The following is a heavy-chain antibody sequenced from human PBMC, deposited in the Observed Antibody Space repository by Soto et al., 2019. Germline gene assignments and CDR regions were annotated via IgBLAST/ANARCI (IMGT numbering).Heavy chain of an antibody. J-gene: IGHJ5*02. D-gene: IGHD2-15*01. CDR3: AREGGIPDFSGGSCYSGCGWFDP. CDR1: GGTIGSYA. Sequence: GLSLRVSWTAVGGTIGSYARRRIRKAPGKGLEWVAVISYDGSNKYYADSVKGRFTISRDNSKNTLYLQMNSLRAEDTAVYYCAREGGIPDFSGGSCYSGCGWFDPWGQGTLVTVSS. V-gene: IGHV3-30-3*01. CDR2: ISYDGSNK.